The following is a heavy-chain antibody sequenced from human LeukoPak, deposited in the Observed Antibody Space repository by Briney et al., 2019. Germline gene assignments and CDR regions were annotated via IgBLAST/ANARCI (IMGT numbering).Heavy chain of an antibody. CDR1: GGSISSGSYY. J-gene: IGHJ4*02. Sequence: SETLSLTCTVSGGSISSGSYYWSWIRQPAGKGLEWIGRIYTSGSTNYNPSLKSRGTISVDTSKNQFSLKLSSMTAADTAVYYCARGALLWFGDRMEYYFDYWGQGTLLTVSS. CDR3: ARGALLWFGDRMEYYFDY. CDR2: IYTSGST. D-gene: IGHD3-10*01. V-gene: IGHV4-61*02.